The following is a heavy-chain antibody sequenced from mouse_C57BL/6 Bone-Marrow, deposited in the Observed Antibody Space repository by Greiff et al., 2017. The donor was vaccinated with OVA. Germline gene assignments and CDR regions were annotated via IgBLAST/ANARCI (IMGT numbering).Heavy chain of an antibody. V-gene: IGHV1-54*01. CDR2: INPGRGGT. CDR1: GYAFTNYL. Sequence: QVQLKQSGAELVRPGPSVKVSCKASGYAFTNYLIEWVKQRPGQGLEWIGVINPGRGGTTYNEKFNGKATLTADKSSSTAYRQLSSLTSVDSAVYFCAIYDYCIYYAMDYWGQGTSVTVSS. D-gene: IGHD2-4*01. CDR3: AIYDYCIYYAMDY. J-gene: IGHJ4*01.